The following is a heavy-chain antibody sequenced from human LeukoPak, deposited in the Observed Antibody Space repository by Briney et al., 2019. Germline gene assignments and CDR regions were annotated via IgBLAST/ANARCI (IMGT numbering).Heavy chain of an antibody. D-gene: IGHD3-10*01. V-gene: IGHV6-1*01. J-gene: IGHJ4*02. CDR2: TFYRSQWFN. CDR3: ARENTLVRGTRNPFDY. CDR1: GDSVSSNNAA. Sequence: SQTLSHTCAISGDSVSSNNAAWNWIRQSPSRGLEWLGRTFYRSQWFNDYAISVRSRITVNPDTSKNQFSLQLNFVTPEDTAVYYCARENTLVRGTRNPFDYWGQGTLVTVSS.